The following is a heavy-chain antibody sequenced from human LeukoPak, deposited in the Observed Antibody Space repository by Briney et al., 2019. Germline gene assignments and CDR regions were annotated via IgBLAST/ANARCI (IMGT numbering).Heavy chain of an antibody. CDR1: GYIFTGYY. V-gene: IGHV1-46*01. Sequence: ASVKVSCKASGYIFTGYYMHWVRQAPGQGLEWMGIINPSGGSTSYAQKFQGRVTMTRDMSTSTVYMELSSLRSEDTAVYYCARERSSGWMFDYWGQGTLVTVSS. D-gene: IGHD6-19*01. CDR3: ARERSSGWMFDY. CDR2: INPSGGST. J-gene: IGHJ4*02.